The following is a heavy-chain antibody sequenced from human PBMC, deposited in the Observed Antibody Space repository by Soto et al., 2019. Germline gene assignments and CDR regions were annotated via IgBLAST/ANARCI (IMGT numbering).Heavy chain of an antibody. V-gene: IGHV1-69*13. CDR1: GGTFSSYA. CDR3: ASSHGIAAAGPTGYYFDY. J-gene: IGHJ4*02. CDR2: IIPIFGTA. Sequence: SVKVSCKASGGTFSSYAISWVRQAPGQGLEWMGGIIPIFGTANYAQKFQGRVTITADESTSTAYMELSSLRSEDTAVYDCASSHGIAAAGPTGYYFDYWGQGTLVTVSS. D-gene: IGHD6-13*01.